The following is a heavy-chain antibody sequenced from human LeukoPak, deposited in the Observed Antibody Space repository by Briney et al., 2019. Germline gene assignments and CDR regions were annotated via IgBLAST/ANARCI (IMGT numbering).Heavy chain of an antibody. CDR3: ARAPSFGDLLFDS. Sequence: LSCAASGFTFRNYNMNWVRQAPGKGLEWIGSIYHSGSTYYNPSLKGRVTLSVDTSKNQFSLNLSSVTAADTAVYYCARAPSFGDLLFDSWGQGTLVTVSS. CDR2: IYHSGST. CDR1: GFTFRNYN. V-gene: IGHV4-38-2*01. D-gene: IGHD4-17*01. J-gene: IGHJ4*02.